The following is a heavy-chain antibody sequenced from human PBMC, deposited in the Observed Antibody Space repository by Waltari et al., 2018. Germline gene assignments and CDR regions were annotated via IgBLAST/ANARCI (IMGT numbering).Heavy chain of an antibody. CDR2: FSYDGSNK. V-gene: IGHV3-30*18. D-gene: IGHD6-6*01. CDR3: AKDSAGNSGSSDY. Sequence: QVRLVESGGGVVQPGRSLRLSCAASGLTFTTYGMHWVRQAPGKGLDWGAVFSYDGSNKDYADSVRVRFTISRDISTNTLYLQMNSLRAEDTAVYYCAKDSAGNSGSSDYWGQGTLVIVSS. CDR1: GLTFTTYG. J-gene: IGHJ4*02.